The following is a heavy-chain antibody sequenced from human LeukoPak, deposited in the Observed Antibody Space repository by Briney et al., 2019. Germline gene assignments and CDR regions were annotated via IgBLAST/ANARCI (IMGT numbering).Heavy chain of an antibody. CDR3: ARGYSSSLLWDY. CDR1: GGSVSSYY. J-gene: IGHJ4*02. Sequence: PAETLSLTCTVSGGSVSSYYWSWIRQPPGKGLEWIGYIYYTENTNYNPSLKSRVTISVDTSKNQFSLKLSSVTAADTAVYYCARGYSSSLLWDYWGQGTLVTVSS. V-gene: IGHV4-59*02. CDR2: IYYTENT. D-gene: IGHD6-13*01.